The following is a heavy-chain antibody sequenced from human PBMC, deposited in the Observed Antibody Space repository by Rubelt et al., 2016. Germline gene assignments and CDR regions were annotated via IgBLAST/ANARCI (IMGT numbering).Heavy chain of an antibody. D-gene: IGHD2-2*01. Sequence: VESGGGVVQPGRSLRLSCAASGFTFSSYGMHWVRQAPGKGLEWVAVIWYDGSNKYYADSVKGRFTISRDNSKNSLYLQMNSLGDEDTAVYYCAREGGIVVVPAGDYYYYGMDVWGQGTTVTVSS. CDR3: AREGGIVVVPAGDYYYYGMDV. J-gene: IGHJ6*02. V-gene: IGHV3-33*01. CDR1: GFTFSSYG. CDR2: IWYDGSNK.